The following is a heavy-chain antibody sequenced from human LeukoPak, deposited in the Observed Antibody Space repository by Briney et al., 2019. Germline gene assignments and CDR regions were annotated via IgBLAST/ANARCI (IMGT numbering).Heavy chain of an antibody. Sequence: PGGSLRLSCAASEFTVSSNHMTWVRQAPGKGLEWVSIIYSGGSTYYADSVKGRFTISRDSSNNTLFLQMTNLRAEDSGLYYCATDVRSSPLGFWGHGTLVTVSS. D-gene: IGHD6-19*01. CDR1: EFTVSSNH. CDR3: ATDVRSSPLGF. CDR2: IYSGGST. V-gene: IGHV3-66*01. J-gene: IGHJ4*01.